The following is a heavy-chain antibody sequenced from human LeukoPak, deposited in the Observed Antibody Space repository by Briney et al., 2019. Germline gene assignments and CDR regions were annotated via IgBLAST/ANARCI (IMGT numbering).Heavy chain of an antibody. CDR2: IHSDGRST. Sequence: GGSLRLSCAASGFTFSSYWMHLVRQAPGKGLVWVSRIHSDGRSTSSADSVKGRFTISSANAKSTMYLQMKSLKAEATAVYYCARVPRRASQLLYGGEGFDPWGQGTLVTVSS. CDR3: ARVPRRASQLLYGGEGFDP. V-gene: IGHV3-74*01. CDR1: GFTFSSYW. J-gene: IGHJ5*02. D-gene: IGHD2-2*02.